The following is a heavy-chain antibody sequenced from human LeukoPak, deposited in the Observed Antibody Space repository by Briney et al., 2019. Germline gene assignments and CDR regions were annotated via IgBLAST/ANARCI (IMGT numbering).Heavy chain of an antibody. J-gene: IGHJ4*02. CDR2: INHSGST. CDR1: GGSFSGYY. D-gene: IGHD2-2*01. Sequence: PSETLSLTCAVYGGSFSGYYWSWLRQPPGKGLEWIGEINHSGSTNYNPSLKSRVTISVDTSKNQFSLKLSSVTAADTAVYYRARGRYCSSTSCYGMVDYWGQGTLVTVSS. V-gene: IGHV4-34*01. CDR3: ARGRYCSSTSCYGMVDY.